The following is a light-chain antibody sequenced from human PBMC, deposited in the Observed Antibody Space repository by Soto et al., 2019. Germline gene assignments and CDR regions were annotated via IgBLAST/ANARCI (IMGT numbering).Light chain of an antibody. J-gene: IGKJ3*01. CDR2: AAS. V-gene: IGKV1-39*01. Sequence: DIQMTQSPSSLSASVGDRVTITCRASQSIISYLNWYQQKPGKAPKLLIYAASSLQSGVPSRFSGRRSGTDLTLTISSLPPEDFATYYCQQSYSFGPGTKLDIK. CDR3: QQSYS. CDR1: QSIISY.